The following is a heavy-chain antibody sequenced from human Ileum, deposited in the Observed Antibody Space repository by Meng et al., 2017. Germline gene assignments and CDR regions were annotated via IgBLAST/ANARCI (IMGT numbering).Heavy chain of an antibody. CDR1: GDSCSSKDAT. J-gene: IGHJ4*02. CDR3: ARLVGNSWLPD. V-gene: IGHV6-1*02. CDR2: TFYRAKWIS. Sequence: VHLQHPGPDLGNPPQTLSPTCATPGDSCSSKDATWNWIRQSPSRGLEWLGRTFYRAKWISDYAVSLESRITINPDTSKNHFTLQLNSVSPEDTAIYYCARLVGNSWLPDWGQGTLVTVSS. D-gene: IGHD3-9*01.